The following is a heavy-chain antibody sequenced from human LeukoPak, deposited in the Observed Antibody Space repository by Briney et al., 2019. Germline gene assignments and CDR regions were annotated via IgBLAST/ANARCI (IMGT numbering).Heavy chain of an antibody. V-gene: IGHV1-18*01. CDR1: GYTFTSYG. J-gene: IGHJ6*03. CDR3: ARKYSSGWYSDYYYYMDV. Sequence: ASVKVSCKASGYTFTSYGISWVRQAPGQGLEWMGWISAYNGNTNYAQKLQGRVTMTTDTSTSTAYMELRSLRSDDTAVYYCARKYSSGWYSDYYYYMDVWGKGTTVTVSS. D-gene: IGHD6-19*01. CDR2: ISAYNGNT.